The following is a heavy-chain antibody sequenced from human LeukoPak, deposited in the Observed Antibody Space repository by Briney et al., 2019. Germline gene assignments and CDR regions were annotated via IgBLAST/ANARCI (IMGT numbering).Heavy chain of an antibody. CDR2: IWYDGSNK. V-gene: IGHV3-33*01. Sequence: GGAPRLSCAETELTFRGYGRRSVRSAPGKRHEWVAVIWYDGSNKYYADSVKGRFTISRDNSKNTLYLQMNSLRAEDTAVYYCAGEYCSSTSCYGLAEGGTGGMHVWAKGTTVTVSS. CDR1: ELTFRGYG. J-gene: IGHJ6*04. D-gene: IGHD2-2*01. CDR3: AGEYCSSTSCYGLAEGGTGGMHV.